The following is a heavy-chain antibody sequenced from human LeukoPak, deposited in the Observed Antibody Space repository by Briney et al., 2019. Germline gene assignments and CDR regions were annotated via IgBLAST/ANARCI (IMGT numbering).Heavy chain of an antibody. CDR1: GGSISSSSYY. Sequence: KPSETLSLTCTVSGGSISSSSYYWGWIRQPPGKGLEWIGSIYYSGSTYYNPSLKSRVTISVDTSKNQFSLKLSSVTAADTAVYYCARDTWEEGAFDIWGQGTMVTVSS. CDR3: ARDTWEEGAFDI. J-gene: IGHJ3*02. CDR2: IYYSGST. V-gene: IGHV4-39*07. D-gene: IGHD1-26*01.